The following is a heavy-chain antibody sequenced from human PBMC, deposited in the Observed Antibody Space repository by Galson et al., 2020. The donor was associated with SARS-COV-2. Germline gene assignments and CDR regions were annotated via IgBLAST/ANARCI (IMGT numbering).Heavy chain of an antibody. Sequence: ASVKVSCKASGYIFDDFGISWVRQAPGQGLEWMGWTKTYNGDTNYAQKLQGRVTMTTDAHTSTVYMELRSLNFDDTAVYFCAREYDPDGNEYYYLDFWGQGTLVTVSS. V-gene: IGHV1-18*04. CDR3: AREYDPDGNEYYYLDF. CDR2: TKTYNGDT. J-gene: IGHJ4*02. D-gene: IGHD6-6*01. CDR1: GYIFDDFG.